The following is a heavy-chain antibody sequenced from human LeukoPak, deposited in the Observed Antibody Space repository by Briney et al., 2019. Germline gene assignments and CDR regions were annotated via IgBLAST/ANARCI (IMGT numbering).Heavy chain of an antibody. CDR3: ARDSYYDFWSGYGYYYGMDV. V-gene: IGHV3-33*01. Sequence: GGSLRLSCAASGFTFSSYGMHWVRQAPGKGLEWVAVIWYDGSNKYYADSVKGRFTISRGNSKNTLYLQMNSLRAEDTAVYYCARDSYYDFWSGYGYYYGMDVWGQGTTVTVSS. J-gene: IGHJ6*02. D-gene: IGHD3-3*01. CDR1: GFTFSSYG. CDR2: IWYDGSNK.